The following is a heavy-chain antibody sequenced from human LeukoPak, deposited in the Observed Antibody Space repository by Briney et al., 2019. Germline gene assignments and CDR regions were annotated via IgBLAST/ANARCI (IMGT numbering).Heavy chain of an antibody. V-gene: IGHV4-30-2*01. Sequence: SETLSLTCTVSGGSISSGGYYWTWIRQPPGKGLEWIGFIYHSGSTYYNPSLKSRVTLSVDRSKNQFSLRLSSVTAADTAVYYCARDRSNSSSWRHDAFDIWGQGTMVTVSS. J-gene: IGHJ3*02. D-gene: IGHD6-13*01. CDR3: ARDRSNSSSWRHDAFDI. CDR1: GGSISSGGYY. CDR2: IYHSGST.